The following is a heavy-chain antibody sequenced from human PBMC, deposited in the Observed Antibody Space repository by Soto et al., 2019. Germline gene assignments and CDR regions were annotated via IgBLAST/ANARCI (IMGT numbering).Heavy chain of an antibody. V-gene: IGHV1-18*04. CDR2: ISAYNGNT. CDR1: GYTFTNYG. D-gene: IGHD6-19*01. CDR3: AKGHRIIRWLVPRFDP. Sequence: GASVKVSCKASGYTFTNYGISWVRQAPGQGLEWMGWISAYNGNTNYAQKLQGRVTMTTDTSTSTAYMELRSLTSDDTAVYYCAKGHRIIRWLVPRFDPWGQGTLVTVSS. J-gene: IGHJ5*02.